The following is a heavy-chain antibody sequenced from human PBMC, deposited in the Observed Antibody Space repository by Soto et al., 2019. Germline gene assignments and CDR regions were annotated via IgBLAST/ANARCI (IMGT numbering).Heavy chain of an antibody. CDR1: GYTFSNYG. CDR2: ISGYNVNT. V-gene: IGHV1-18*01. D-gene: IGHD2-15*01. J-gene: IGHJ5*01. Sequence: QVQLVQSGVEVKKPGASVKVSCKASGYTFSNYGISWVRQTPGQGLERMGWISGYNVNTKYAPKFQVRVTMTNDTSTNTAYMELRSLRSDDSAVYYCARADGCSCYSGAFCWFDSWGQGTLVTVSS. CDR3: ARADGCSCYSGAFCWFDS.